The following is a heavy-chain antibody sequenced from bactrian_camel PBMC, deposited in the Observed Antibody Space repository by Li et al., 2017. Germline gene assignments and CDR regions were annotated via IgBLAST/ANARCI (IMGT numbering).Heavy chain of an antibody. Sequence: QLVESGGGLVQPGGSLRLSCAASGFTLSSYRTYWVRQAPGKGLEWVSIINRGGTTYYADSMKGRFTISRDNATNTVYLQMNSLKPEDTAVYYCVSLVGRPLVHQGTQVTGS. J-gene: IGHJ4*01. CDR2: IINRGGTT. CDR1: GFTLSSYR. V-gene: IGHV3S25*01. D-gene: IGHD2*01.